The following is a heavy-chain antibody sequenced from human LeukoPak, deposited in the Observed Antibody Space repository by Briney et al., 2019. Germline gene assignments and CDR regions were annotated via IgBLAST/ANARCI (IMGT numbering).Heavy chain of an antibody. CDR1: GFTFSSYS. Sequence: GGSLRLSCAASGFTFSSYSMNWVRQAPGKGLVWVSRINTDGSSTSYADSVKGRFTISRDNAKNTLYLQMNSLRAEDTAVYYCAREQGDWTFDYWGQGTLVTVSS. CDR2: INTDGSST. D-gene: IGHD2-21*02. J-gene: IGHJ4*02. V-gene: IGHV3-74*01. CDR3: AREQGDWTFDY.